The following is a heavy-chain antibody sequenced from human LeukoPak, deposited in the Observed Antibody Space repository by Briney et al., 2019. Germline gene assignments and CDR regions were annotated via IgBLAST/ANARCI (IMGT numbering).Heavy chain of an antibody. CDR3: ARSYYHNRSGYYYIWFDT. Sequence: SQTLSLTCTVSGGSISSGSYYWSWIRQPAGKGLELIGRIFASGDTHYKPSLESRVTISIDTSKNQFSLKLSSVTAADTAVYYCARSYYHNRSGYYYIWFDTWGQGTLVTVSS. CDR2: IFASGDT. D-gene: IGHD3-22*01. J-gene: IGHJ5*02. CDR1: GGSISSGSYY. V-gene: IGHV4-61*02.